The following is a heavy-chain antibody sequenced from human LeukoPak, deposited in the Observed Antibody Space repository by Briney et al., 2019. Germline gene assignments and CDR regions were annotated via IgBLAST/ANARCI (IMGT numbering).Heavy chain of an antibody. J-gene: IGHJ4*02. D-gene: IGHD5-24*01. CDR1: GGTFSSYA. CDR2: IIPIFGIA. V-gene: IGHV1-69*04. CDR3: ARDGVEMATTLIFDY. Sequence: SVKVSCKASGGTFSSYAISWVRQAPGQGLEWMGRIIPIFGIANYAQKFQGRVTITADNSTSTAYMELSSLRSEDTAVYYCARDGVEMATTLIFDYWGQGTLVTVSS.